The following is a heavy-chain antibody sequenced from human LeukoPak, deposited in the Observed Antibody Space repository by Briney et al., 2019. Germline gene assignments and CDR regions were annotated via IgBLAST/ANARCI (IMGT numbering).Heavy chain of an antibody. V-gene: IGHV3-48*03. CDR1: GFTFSSYE. Sequence: GGSLRLSCAASGFTFSSYEMNWVRQAPGKGLEWVSYISSFSSTIYYADSVMGRFTISRDNAKNSLYLQMNSLRAEDTAVYYCARTGRDSSWYIDESWGQGTLVTVSS. CDR3: ARTGRDSSWYIDES. CDR2: ISSFSSTI. D-gene: IGHD6-13*01. J-gene: IGHJ4*02.